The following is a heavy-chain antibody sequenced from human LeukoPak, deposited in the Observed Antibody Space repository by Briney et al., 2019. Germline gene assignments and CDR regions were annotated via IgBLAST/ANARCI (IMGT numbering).Heavy chain of an antibody. CDR3: ARRLAIYYYYYMDV. D-gene: IGHD3-16*01. CDR1: GVSISSSNSY. V-gene: IGHV4-39*01. J-gene: IGHJ6*03. CDR2: IYYSGNT. Sequence: PSEALSLTCTVSGVSISSSNSYWGWIRQPPGKGLEWIGSIYYSGNTYYNASLKSQVSISIDTSKNQFSLRLTSVTAADTAVYYCARRLAIYYYYYMDVWGKGTTVTISS.